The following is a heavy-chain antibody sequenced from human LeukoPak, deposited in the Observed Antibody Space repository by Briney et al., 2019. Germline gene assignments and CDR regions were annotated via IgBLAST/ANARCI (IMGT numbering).Heavy chain of an antibody. V-gene: IGHV3-30*18. CDR3: AKDIRLPPQRIYYYGMDV. D-gene: IGHD2-15*01. CDR1: GFTFSSYG. J-gene: IGHJ6*02. Sequence: PGRSLRLSCAASGFTFSSYGMHWVRQAPGKGLEWVAVISYDGSNKYYADSVKGRFTISRDNSKNTLYLQMNSLRAEDTAVYYCAKDIRLPPQRIYYYGMDVWGQGTTVTVSS. CDR2: ISYDGSNK.